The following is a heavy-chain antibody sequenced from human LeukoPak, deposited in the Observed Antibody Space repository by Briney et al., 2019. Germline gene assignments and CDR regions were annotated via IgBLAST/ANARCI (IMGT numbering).Heavy chain of an antibody. D-gene: IGHD5-12*01. CDR3: ARAYSGYDYYDY. Sequence: PGGSLRLSCAASGFTFSSYSVNWVRQAPGKGLEWVSSISSTGVYIHYGDSVKGRFTISRDSAKNSLYLQMNSLRAEDTAVYYCARAYSGYDYYDYWGQGTLVTVSS. CDR2: ISSTGVYI. V-gene: IGHV3-21*01. J-gene: IGHJ4*02. CDR1: GFTFSSYS.